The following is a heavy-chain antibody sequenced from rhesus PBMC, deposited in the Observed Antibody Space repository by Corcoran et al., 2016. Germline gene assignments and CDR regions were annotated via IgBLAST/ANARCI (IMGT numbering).Heavy chain of an antibody. CDR3: ARGSGWANY. D-gene: IGHD6-31*01. Sequence: QVQLQESGPGLVKPSETLSLTCAVAGYSISSGYGGCWIRQPPGKGLEWSGYIGGISSSTNYNPSLKSLVTISKDTSKNQFSLKLSSVTAADTAVYYCARGSGWANYWGQGVLVTVSS. CDR1: GYSISSGYG. J-gene: IGHJ4*01. CDR2: IGGISSST. V-gene: IGHV4-127*01.